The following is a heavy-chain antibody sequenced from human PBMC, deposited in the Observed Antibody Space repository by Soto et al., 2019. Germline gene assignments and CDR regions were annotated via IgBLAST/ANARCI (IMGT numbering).Heavy chain of an antibody. V-gene: IGHV3-30-3*01. CDR2: ISYDGSNK. D-gene: IGHD2-8*02. Sequence: LRLSCAASGFTFSSYAMHWVRQAPGKGLEWVAVISYDGSNKYYADSVKGRFTISRDNSKNTLYLQMNSLRAEDTAVYYCARGVRSTGGPFQHWGQGTLVTVSS. CDR3: ARGVRSTGGPFQH. CDR1: GFTFSSYA. J-gene: IGHJ1*01.